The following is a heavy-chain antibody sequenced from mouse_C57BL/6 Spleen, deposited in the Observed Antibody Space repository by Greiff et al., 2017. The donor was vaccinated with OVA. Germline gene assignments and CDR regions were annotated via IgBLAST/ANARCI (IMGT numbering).Heavy chain of an antibody. CDR3: ARHYGSRYFDV. CDR1: GYTFTDYN. J-gene: IGHJ1*03. Sequence: EVQLVESGPELVKPGASVKIPCKASGYTFTDYNMDWVKQSHGKSLEWIGDINPNNGGTIYNQKFKGKATLTVDKSSSTAYMELRSLTSEDTAVYYCARHYGSRYFDVWGTGTTVTVSS. CDR2: INPNNGGT. V-gene: IGHV1-18*01. D-gene: IGHD1-1*01.